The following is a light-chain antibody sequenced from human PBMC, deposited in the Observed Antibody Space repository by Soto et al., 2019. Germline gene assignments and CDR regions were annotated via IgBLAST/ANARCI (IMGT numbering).Light chain of an antibody. V-gene: IGLV2-14*01. CDR2: EVS. CDR3: SSYTSSSTLGV. CDR1: SSDVGGYNY. J-gene: IGLJ3*02. Sequence: QSALTQPASVSGSPGQSITISCTGTSSDVGGYNYVSWYQQHPGKAPKLMIYEVSNRPSGVSNRFSGSKSGNTASLTISGLQDEDEADYCCSSYTSSSTLGVFGGGTKLTVL.